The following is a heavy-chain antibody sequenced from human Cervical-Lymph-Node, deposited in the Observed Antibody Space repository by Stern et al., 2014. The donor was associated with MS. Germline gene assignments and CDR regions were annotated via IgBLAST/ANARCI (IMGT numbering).Heavy chain of an antibody. D-gene: IGHD2-2*01. J-gene: IGHJ4*02. Sequence: QVQLVQSGPGLVKPSETLSLTCTVSGGSISSYYWSWIRQPPGKGLEWIGYIYYMGRTNYNPSLKSRVTISVDKSKNQFSLRLTSVTAADTAVYYCARGRTEVPFDYWGQGTLVTVSS. CDR2: IYYMGRT. CDR3: ARGRTEVPFDY. CDR1: GGSISSYY. V-gene: IGHV4-59*01.